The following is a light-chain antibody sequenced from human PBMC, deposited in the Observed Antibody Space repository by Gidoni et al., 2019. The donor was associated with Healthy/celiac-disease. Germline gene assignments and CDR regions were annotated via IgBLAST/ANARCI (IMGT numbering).Light chain of an antibody. CDR3: QQRSNWT. J-gene: IGKJ1*01. Sequence: EIVWTQSPATLSVSPGESATLSCRASQSVSSYLALYQQKPGQAPRLLIYDASNRATGIPARFSGSGSGTDFTLTIRGLEPEDFAVYYCQQRSNWTFGQGTKVEIK. CDR2: DAS. CDR1: QSVSSY. V-gene: IGKV3-11*01.